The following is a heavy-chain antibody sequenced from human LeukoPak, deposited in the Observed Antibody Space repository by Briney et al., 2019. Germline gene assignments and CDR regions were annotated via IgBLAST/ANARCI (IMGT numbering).Heavy chain of an antibody. Sequence: SGGSLRLSCAASGFTFSSYSMNWVRQAPGKGLEWVSSISSSSSYIYYADSVKGRFTISIDNAKNSLYLQMNSLRAEDTAVYYCAKDRRVRGVNLFDYWGQGTLVTVSS. D-gene: IGHD3-10*01. CDR1: GFTFSSYS. CDR2: ISSSSSYI. J-gene: IGHJ4*02. V-gene: IGHV3-21*01. CDR3: AKDRRVRGVNLFDY.